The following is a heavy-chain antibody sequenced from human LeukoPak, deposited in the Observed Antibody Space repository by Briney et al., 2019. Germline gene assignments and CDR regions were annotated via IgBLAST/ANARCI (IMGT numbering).Heavy chain of an antibody. J-gene: IGHJ6*03. CDR2: IYSDDRA. D-gene: IGHD1-14*01. CDR1: GFTVNRNV. Sequence: GGSLRLSCIAYGFTVNRNVMSWVRQAPGKGLEWVSLIYSDDRAFYADSVKGRFTISRNKSKNTLSLQMSSLKPEDTAIYYCARDLAGFEEPRYYYYMDVWGKGTTVTVSS. CDR3: ARDLAGFEEPRYYYYMDV. V-gene: IGHV3-66*02.